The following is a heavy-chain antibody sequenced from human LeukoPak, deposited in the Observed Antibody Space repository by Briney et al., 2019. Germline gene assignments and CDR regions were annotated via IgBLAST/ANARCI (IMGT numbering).Heavy chain of an antibody. CDR2: INHSGST. Sequence: SETLSLTCTVSGGALSSFYWSWIRQPPGKGLEWIGEINHSGSTNFNPSLKSRVTISVDTSKNQFSLKLSSVTAAGTAVYYCARVAGRITMVRGVNDWFDPWGQGTLVTVSS. J-gene: IGHJ5*02. V-gene: IGHV4-34*01. CDR3: ARVAGRITMVRGVNDWFDP. D-gene: IGHD3-10*01. CDR1: GGALSSFY.